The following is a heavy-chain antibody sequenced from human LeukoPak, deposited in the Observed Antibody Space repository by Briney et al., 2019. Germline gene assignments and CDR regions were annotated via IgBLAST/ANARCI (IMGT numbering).Heavy chain of an antibody. CDR2: ISGSGDST. V-gene: IGHV3-23*01. Sequence: GGPLRLSCAASGITFSSYGMSWVRQAPGKGLEWVSTISGSGDSTYYADSVKGRFTISRDNSKNTLYPQMNSLRAEDTAVYYCARDRGYSCGYWGQGTLVTVSS. D-gene: IGHD5-18*01. J-gene: IGHJ4*02. CDR1: GITFSSYG. CDR3: ARDRGYSCGY.